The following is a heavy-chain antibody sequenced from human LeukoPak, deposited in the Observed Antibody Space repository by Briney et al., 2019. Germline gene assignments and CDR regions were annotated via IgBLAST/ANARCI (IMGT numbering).Heavy chain of an antibody. Sequence: SETLSLTCAVSGYSISSGYYWGWIRQPPGKGLEWIGEINHSGSTNYNPSLKSRVTISVDTSKNQFSLKLSSVTAADTAVYYCARGRYSYGRARTYYFDYWGQGTLVTVSS. D-gene: IGHD5-18*01. J-gene: IGHJ4*02. CDR2: INHSGST. CDR3: ARGRYSYGRARTYYFDY. V-gene: IGHV4-38-2*01. CDR1: GYSISSGYY.